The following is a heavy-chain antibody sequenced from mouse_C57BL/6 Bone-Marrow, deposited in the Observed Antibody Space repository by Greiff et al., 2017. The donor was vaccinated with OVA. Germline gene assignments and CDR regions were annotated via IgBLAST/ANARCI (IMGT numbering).Heavy chain of an antibody. CDR3: ALHYPLADY. CDR2: INPNSGGT. V-gene: IGHV1-18*01. D-gene: IGHD1-2*01. CDR1: GYSFTDYN. J-gene: IGHJ2*01. Sequence: VQLKESGPELVQPGASVKIPYKASGYSFTDYNMDWVKQSHGKSLEWIGDINPNSGGTIYTQMFKGKATLTVDKSSGTAYMELRILTSEDTAVYYSALHYPLADYWGQGTTLTVSS.